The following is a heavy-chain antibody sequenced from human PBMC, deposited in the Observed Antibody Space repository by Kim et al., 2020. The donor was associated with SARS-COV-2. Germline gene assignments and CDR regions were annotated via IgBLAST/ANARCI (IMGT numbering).Heavy chain of an antibody. CDR1: GFTFSSYG. V-gene: IGHV3-30*03. J-gene: IGHJ6*03. D-gene: IGHD3-10*01. Sequence: GGSLRLSCAASGFTFSSYGMHWVRQAPGKGLEWVAVISYDGSNKYYADSVKGRFTISRDNSKNTLYLQMNSLRAEDTAVYYCASGAYYYYYYMDVWGKGTTVTVSS. CDR2: ISYDGSNK. CDR3: ASGAYYYYYYMDV.